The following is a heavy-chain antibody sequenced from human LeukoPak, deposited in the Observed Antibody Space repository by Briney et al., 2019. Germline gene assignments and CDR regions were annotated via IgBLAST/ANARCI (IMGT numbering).Heavy chain of an antibody. V-gene: IGHV1-18*01. CDR3: ARGDFYGDYEAYYFDY. D-gene: IGHD4-17*01. J-gene: IGHJ4*02. Sequence: ASVKVSCKASGYTFTSYGISWVRQAPGQGLEWMGWISAYNGNTNYAQKLQGRVTMTTDTSTSTAYMELRSLRSDDTAVYYCARGDFYGDYEAYYFDYWGQGTLVTVSS. CDR1: GYTFTSYG. CDR2: ISAYNGNT.